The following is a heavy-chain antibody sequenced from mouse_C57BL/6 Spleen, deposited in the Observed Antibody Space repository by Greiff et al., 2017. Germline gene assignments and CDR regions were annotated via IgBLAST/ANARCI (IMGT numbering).Heavy chain of an antibody. CDR1: GFTFSDYY. V-gene: IGHV5-12*01. J-gene: IGHJ4*01. CDR3: ARRDYYGNYAYAMDY. Sequence: EVQGVESGGGLVQPGGSLKLSCAASGFTFSDYYMYWVRQTPEKRLEWVAYISNGGGSTYYPDTVKGRFTISRDNAKNTLYLQMSRLKSEDTAMYYCARRDYYGNYAYAMDYWGQGTSVTVSS. D-gene: IGHD2-1*01. CDR2: ISNGGGST.